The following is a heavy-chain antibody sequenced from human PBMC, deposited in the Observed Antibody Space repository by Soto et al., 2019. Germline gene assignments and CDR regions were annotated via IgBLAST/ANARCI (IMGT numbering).Heavy chain of an antibody. V-gene: IGHV1-69*01. CDR2: IIPYYNTL. Sequence: AQVVQSGAEVRKPGSSVKLSCKASEGTFNSYAIAWVRQAPGQGLEWMGGIIPYYNTLNYAQKFQDRVTITADDSTTTVYMELSSLRSDDTAVYFCASGASRWYPYFFDSWAQGTLVTVSS. CDR1: EGTFNSYA. J-gene: IGHJ4*02. CDR3: ASGASRWYPYFFDS. D-gene: IGHD6-13*01.